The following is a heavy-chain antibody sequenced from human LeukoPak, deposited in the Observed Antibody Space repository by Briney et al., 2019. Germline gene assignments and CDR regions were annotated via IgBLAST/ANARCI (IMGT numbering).Heavy chain of an antibody. J-gene: IGHJ4*02. D-gene: IGHD4-17*01. CDR2: ISYDGSNK. V-gene: IGHV3-30*18. CDR1: GFTFSSYG. CDR3: ANLYGDYPDY. Sequence: GGSLRLSCAASGFTFSSYGMHWVRQAPGKGLEWVAVISYDGSNKYYADSVKGQFTISRDNSKNTLYLQMNSLRAEDTAVYYCANLYGDYPDYWGQGTLVTVSS.